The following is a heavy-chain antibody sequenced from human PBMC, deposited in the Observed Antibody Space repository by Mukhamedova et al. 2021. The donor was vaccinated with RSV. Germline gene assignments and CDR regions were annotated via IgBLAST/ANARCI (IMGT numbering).Heavy chain of an antibody. V-gene: IGHV4-30-2*01. J-gene: IGHJ6*04. Sequence: NPSLKSRVTISEDRSKNQFSLNLTSVTAADTAVYYCARGGNFFPLNVWGKGTTVTVSS. D-gene: IGHD4-23*01. CDR3: ARGGNFFPLNV.